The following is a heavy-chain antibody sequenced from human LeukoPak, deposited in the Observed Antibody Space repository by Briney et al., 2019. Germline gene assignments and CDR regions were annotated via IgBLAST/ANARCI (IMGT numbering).Heavy chain of an antibody. D-gene: IGHD6-6*01. J-gene: IGHJ4*02. CDR2: LYSEGGRT. CDR1: GFTFSSSW. Sequence: GGSLRLSCAVSGFTFSSSWMHWVRQAPGKGLVWVSRLYSEGGRTYYADPVKGRFTISRDNAKNTLYLQMNSLRVEDTAVYYCSRGLGQPVDYWGQGTLVTVSS. V-gene: IGHV3-74*01. CDR3: SRGLGQPVDY.